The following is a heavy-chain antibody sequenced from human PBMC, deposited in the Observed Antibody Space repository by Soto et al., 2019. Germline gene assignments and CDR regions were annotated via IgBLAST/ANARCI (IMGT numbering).Heavy chain of an antibody. V-gene: IGHV3-23*01. CDR2: ITDTGGDA. CDR3: ARDYLPRRAQPHLFDY. Sequence: GGSLRLSCVASGLTFGSRAMTWVRQAPGEGLQWVSTITDTGGDAKYADSVRGRFVISRDNSKNSLYLQMNSLRAEDTAVYYCARDYLPRRAQPHLFDYWGQGTLVTVSS. CDR1: GLTFGSRA. J-gene: IGHJ4*02. D-gene: IGHD2-2*01.